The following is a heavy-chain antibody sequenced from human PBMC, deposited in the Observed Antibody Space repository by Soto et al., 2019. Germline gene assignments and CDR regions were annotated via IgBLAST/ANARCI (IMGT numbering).Heavy chain of an antibody. D-gene: IGHD5-18*01. V-gene: IGHV1-3*01. J-gene: IGHJ5*02. CDR2: VNPATGNT. CDR3: ARRYKSAGWLEP. Sequence: QVQLVQSGAAVKKPGASVKVSCKASGYTFATFSIHWVRQAPGQGLEWMGWVNPATGNTEYSEKFQDRVTITRDTSASTAYMELRGLGSEDTAVYYCARRYKSAGWLEPWGQGTLVTVSS. CDR1: GYTFATFS.